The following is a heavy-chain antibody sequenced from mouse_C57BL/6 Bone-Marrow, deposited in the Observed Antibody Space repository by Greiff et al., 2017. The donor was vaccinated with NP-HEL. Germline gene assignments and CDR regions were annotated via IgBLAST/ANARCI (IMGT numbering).Heavy chain of an antibody. Sequence: QVQLQQSGAELARPGASVKMSCKASGYTFTSYTMHWVKQRPGQGLEWIGYINPSSGYTKYNQKFKDKATLTADKSSSTAYMQLSSLTSEDSAVYYCARLDYGSSWYFDVWGTGTTVTVSS. CDR1: GYTFTSYT. V-gene: IGHV1-4*01. J-gene: IGHJ1*03. CDR3: ARLDYGSSWYFDV. D-gene: IGHD1-1*01. CDR2: INPSSGYT.